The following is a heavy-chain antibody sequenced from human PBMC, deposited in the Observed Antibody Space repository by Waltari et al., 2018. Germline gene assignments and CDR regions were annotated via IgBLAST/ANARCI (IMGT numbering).Heavy chain of an antibody. V-gene: IGHV3-74*01. D-gene: IGHD4-17*01. CDR1: GFTFSSYW. J-gene: IGHJ3*02. Sequence: EVQLVESGGGLVQPGGSLRLSCAASGFTFSSYWMHWVRQAPGKGLVWVSRINSEGSSTSYADSVKGRFTISRDNAKNTLYLQMNSLRAEDTAVYYCARVGVTTDAFDIWGQGTMVTVSS. CDR3: ARVGVTTDAFDI. CDR2: INSEGSST.